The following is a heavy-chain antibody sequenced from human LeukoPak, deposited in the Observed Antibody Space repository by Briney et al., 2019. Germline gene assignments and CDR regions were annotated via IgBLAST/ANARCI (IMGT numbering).Heavy chain of an antibody. V-gene: IGHV1-69*05. D-gene: IGHD5-24*01. J-gene: IGHJ4*02. CDR1: GRTFSSYA. CDR3: ARSVEMALFDY. CDR2: IIPSFGTA. Sequence: AVPVSYQASGRTFSSYALSWVRQAPGQGLEWMGGIIPSFGTANSAQKFQGRVTITTDESTRTAYMELSSLRPEDTAVYYCARSVEMALFDYWGQGTLVTVSS.